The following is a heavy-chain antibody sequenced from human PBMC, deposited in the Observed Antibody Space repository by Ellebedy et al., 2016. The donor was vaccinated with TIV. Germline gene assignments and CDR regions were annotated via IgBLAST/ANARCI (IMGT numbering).Heavy chain of an antibody. J-gene: IGHJ6*02. Sequence: GESLKISCAASGFTFSSYAMHWVRQAPGKGLEWVAVISYDGSNKYYADSVKGRFTISRDNSKNTLYLQVDSLRADDTAIYYCAQTNWGSGGFYGMDVWGQGTTVTVSS. D-gene: IGHD7-27*01. CDR2: ISYDGSNK. CDR3: AQTNWGSGGFYGMDV. CDR1: GFTFSSYA. V-gene: IGHV3-30*04.